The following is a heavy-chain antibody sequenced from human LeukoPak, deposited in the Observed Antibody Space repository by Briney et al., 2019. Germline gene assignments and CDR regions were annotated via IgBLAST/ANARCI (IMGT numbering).Heavy chain of an antibody. D-gene: IGHD6-13*01. CDR2: IYYSGST. J-gene: IGHJ5*02. V-gene: IGHV4-59*08. CDR1: GGSISSYY. Sequence: PSETLSLTCTVSGGSISSYYWSWIRQPPGKGLEWIGYIYYSGSTNYNPSLESRVTISVDTSKNQFSLKLSSVTAADTAVYYCARQDSAAVWFDPWGQGTLVTVSS. CDR3: ARQDSAAVWFDP.